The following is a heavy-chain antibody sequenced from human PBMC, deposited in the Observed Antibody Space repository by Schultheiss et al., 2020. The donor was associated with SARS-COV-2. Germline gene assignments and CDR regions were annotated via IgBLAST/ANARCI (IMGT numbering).Heavy chain of an antibody. CDR3: ARGGATNWHYYYGMDV. CDR2: ISAYNGIT. Sequence: ASVKVSCKASGYTFTNNGINWVRQAPGQGLEWMGWISAYNGITDYAEKLQGRVTMTTDTSTSTAYMELSSLRSEDTAVYYCARGGATNWHYYYGMDVWGQGTTVTVSS. V-gene: IGHV1-18*01. CDR1: GYTFTNNG. D-gene: IGHD7-27*01. J-gene: IGHJ6*02.